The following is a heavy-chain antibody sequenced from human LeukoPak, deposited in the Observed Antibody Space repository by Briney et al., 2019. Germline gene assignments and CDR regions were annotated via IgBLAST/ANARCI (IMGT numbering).Heavy chain of an antibody. CDR2: IYTSGST. J-gene: IGHJ3*02. D-gene: IGHD3-22*01. Sequence: SETLSLTCTVSGGSISSGSYYWSWIRQPAGKGLEWIGRIYTSGSTNYNPSLKSRVTISVDTSKNQFSLKLRSVTAADTAVYYCARALGNTYYYDSSASDAFDIWGQGTMVTVSS. CDR3: ARALGNTYYYDSSASDAFDI. V-gene: IGHV4-61*02. CDR1: GGSISSGSYY.